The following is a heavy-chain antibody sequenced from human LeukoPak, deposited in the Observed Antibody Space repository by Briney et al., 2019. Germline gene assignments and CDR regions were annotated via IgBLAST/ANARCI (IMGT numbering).Heavy chain of an antibody. Sequence: PSETLSLTCTVSGGSISSSIHYWGWVRQSPRKGLEWIGTIHYSGNTYYNPSLRSRLTISLDTSNNQFSLKLSSVTAADTAVYYCARGTLGAAYYYMDVWGKGTTVTVSS. J-gene: IGHJ6*03. D-gene: IGHD2-15*01. CDR2: IHYSGNT. CDR1: GGSISSSIHY. V-gene: IGHV4-39*07. CDR3: ARGTLGAAYYYMDV.